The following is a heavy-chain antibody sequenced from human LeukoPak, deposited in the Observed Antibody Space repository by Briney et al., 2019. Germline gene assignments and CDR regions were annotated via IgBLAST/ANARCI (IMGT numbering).Heavy chain of an antibody. J-gene: IGHJ4*02. CDR3: ARLMVRGVTWGSPLDY. CDR1: GFSFSRYK. Sequence: PGGSLRLSCAASGFSFSRYKTNWVRKAPGKGQEWVSSISSTGNYIDYADSVKGRFSISRDNANDSLYLQMDSLRAEDTAVYYCARLMVRGVTWGSPLDYWGQGILVTVSS. CDR2: ISSTGNYI. D-gene: IGHD3-10*01. V-gene: IGHV3-21*01.